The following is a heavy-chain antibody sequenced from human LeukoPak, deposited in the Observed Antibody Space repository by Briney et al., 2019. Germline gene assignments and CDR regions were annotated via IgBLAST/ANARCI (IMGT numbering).Heavy chain of an antibody. V-gene: IGHV1-69*13. CDR2: IIPIFGTA. D-gene: IGHD6-19*01. CDR1: GGTFSSYA. J-gene: IGHJ4*02. CDR3: ARGRIAVASYSHFDY. Sequence: SVKVSCKASGGTFSSYAISWVRQAPGQGLEWMGGIIPIFGTANYAQKFQGRVTITADESTSTAYMELSSLRSEDTAVYHCARGRIAVASYSHFDYWGQGTLVTVSS.